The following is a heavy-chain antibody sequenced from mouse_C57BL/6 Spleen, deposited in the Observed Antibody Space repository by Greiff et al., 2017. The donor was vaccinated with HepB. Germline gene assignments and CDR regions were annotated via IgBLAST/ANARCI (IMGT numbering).Heavy chain of an antibody. CDR2: INPSSGYT. CDR3: AREPYYGSSDAMDY. D-gene: IGHD1-1*01. CDR1: GYTFTSYT. J-gene: IGHJ4*01. Sequence: QVQLQQSGAELARPGASVKMSCKASGYTFTSYTMHWVKQRPGQGLEWIGYINPSSGYTKYNQKFKDKATLTADKSSSTAYMQLSSLTSEDSAVYYCAREPYYGSSDAMDYWGQGTSVTVSS. V-gene: IGHV1-4*01.